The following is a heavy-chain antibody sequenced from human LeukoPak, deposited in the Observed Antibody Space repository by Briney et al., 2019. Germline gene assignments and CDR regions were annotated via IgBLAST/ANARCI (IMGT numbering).Heavy chain of an antibody. CDR3: AGGDRGALYDYVWGSYRKMGYFDY. Sequence: ASVKVSCKASGGTFSSYAISWVRQAPGQGLEWMGGIIPIFGTANYAQKFQGRVTITTDESTSTAYMELISLRSEDTAVSYCAGGDRGALYDYVWGSYRKMGYFDYWGQGTLVTVSS. CDR2: IIPIFGTA. J-gene: IGHJ4*02. CDR1: GGTFSSYA. D-gene: IGHD3-16*02. V-gene: IGHV1-69*05.